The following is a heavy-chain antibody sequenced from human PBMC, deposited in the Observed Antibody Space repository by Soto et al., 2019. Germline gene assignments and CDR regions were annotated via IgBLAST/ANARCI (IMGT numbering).Heavy chain of an antibody. V-gene: IGHV4-30-4*01. J-gene: IGHJ4*02. CDR1: GGSISSGDYY. CDR2: IYYSGST. Sequence: SETLSLTCTVSGGSISSGDYYWSWIRQPPGKGLEWIGYIYYSGSTYYNPSLKSRVTISVDTSKNQFSLKLSSVTAADTAVYYCARVEVRGVRIDYWGQGTLVTVSS. D-gene: IGHD3-10*01. CDR3: ARVEVRGVRIDY.